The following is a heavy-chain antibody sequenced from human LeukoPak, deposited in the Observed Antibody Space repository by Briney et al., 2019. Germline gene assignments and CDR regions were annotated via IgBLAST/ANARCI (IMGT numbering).Heavy chain of an antibody. D-gene: IGHD6-13*01. CDR3: ARGQQLAFAFDI. J-gene: IGHJ3*02. Sequence: ASVKVSCKASGYTFAGYYMYWVRQAPGQGLEWMGRINPNSGDTNYAQKFQDRLTMTRDTSITTAYMELSRLRSDDTAVYYCARGQQLAFAFDIWGQGTMVTVSS. V-gene: IGHV1-2*06. CDR2: INPNSGDT. CDR1: GYTFAGYY.